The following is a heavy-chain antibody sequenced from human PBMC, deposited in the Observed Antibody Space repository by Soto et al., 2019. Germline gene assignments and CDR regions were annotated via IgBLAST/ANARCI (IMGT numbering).Heavy chain of an antibody. CDR2: IDYSVTT. J-gene: IGHJ4*02. CDR1: GYSICSSNW. CDR3: ARMEIQGPIDF. Sequence: QVQLQESGPGLVKPSDTLSLTCAVYGYSICSSNWWGWLRQPPGKGLEWIGYIDYSVTTYYNPSLKSRVPISVDTSKNQFHLKLTSVTAVDTAVYYCARMEIQGPIDFWGQGTLVTVSS. V-gene: IGHV4-28*01. D-gene: IGHD3-3*01.